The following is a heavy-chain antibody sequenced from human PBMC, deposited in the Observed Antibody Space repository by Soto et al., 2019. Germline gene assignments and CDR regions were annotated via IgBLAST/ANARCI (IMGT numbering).Heavy chain of an antibody. CDR2: TYYRSQWHY. V-gene: IGHV6-1*01. CDR1: GDSVSSNSAV. Sequence: QVQLQQSGPGLVKPSQTLSLTCAISGDSVSSNSAVWNWIRQSPSKGLEWLGRTYYRSQWHYEYAVFVPSRISIDPDTSKNHFSLQLNSVTPEDTAVYYCVRLVGNSWLDHWGQGTLVTVSS. J-gene: IGHJ4*02. CDR3: VRLVGNSWLDH. D-gene: IGHD4-4*01.